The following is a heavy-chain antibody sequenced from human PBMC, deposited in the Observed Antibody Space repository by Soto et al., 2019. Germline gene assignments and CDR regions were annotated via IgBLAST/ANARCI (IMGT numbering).Heavy chain of an antibody. Sequence: PSQTLSLTCVISGDSVSSNSAAWNWIRQSPSRGLEWLGRTYYRSKWYNDYAVSVKSRITINPDTSKNQFSLQLNSVTPEDTAVYYCARGYSSSSKPGYYYYGMDVWGQGTTVTVSS. CDR1: GDSVSSNSAA. V-gene: IGHV6-1*01. D-gene: IGHD6-6*01. CDR2: TYYRSKWYN. CDR3: ARGYSSSSKPGYYYYGMDV. J-gene: IGHJ6*02.